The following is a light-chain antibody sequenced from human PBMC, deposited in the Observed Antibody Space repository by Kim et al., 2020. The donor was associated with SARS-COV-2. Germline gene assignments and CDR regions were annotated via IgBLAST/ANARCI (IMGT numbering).Light chain of an antibody. CDR1: SSDVGGYNF. J-gene: IGLJ1*01. CDR3: TSYAAISNFV. CDR2: EVS. V-gene: IGLV2-8*01. Sequence: SELTQPPSASGSPGQSVTISCSGTSSDVGGYNFVSWYQQHPGNAPKLMNYEVSKRPSGVPDRFSGSKSGNTASLSVSGLQAEDEADYYCTSYAAISNFVFGTGTKVTVL.